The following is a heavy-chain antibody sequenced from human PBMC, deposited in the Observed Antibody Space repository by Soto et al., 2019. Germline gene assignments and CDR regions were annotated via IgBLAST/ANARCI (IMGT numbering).Heavy chain of an antibody. J-gene: IGHJ6*03. Sequence: QITLKESGPTLVNPTQTLTLTCTFSGFSLSTSGVGVGWIRQPPGKALEWLELIYWDDDKRSSPSLESRLTITKDTSKNQVVPTMTNMDPVDTDTYYCAHSPPPAYMDVWGKGTTVTVSS. CDR2: IYWDDDK. CDR1: GFSLSTSGVG. V-gene: IGHV2-5*02. CDR3: AHSPPPAYMDV.